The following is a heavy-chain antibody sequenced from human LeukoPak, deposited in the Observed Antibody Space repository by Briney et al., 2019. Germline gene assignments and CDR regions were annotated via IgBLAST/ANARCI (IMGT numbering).Heavy chain of an antibody. V-gene: IGHV3-53*01. Sequence: PGGSLRLSCAASGFTFSSNYMSWVRQAPGKGLEWVSIIYSSGNTYYADSVKGRFTISRDNSKNTLYLQMNSLRAEDTAVYYCATMTTVIMGGYYYGMDVWGQGTTVTVSS. CDR1: GFTFSSNY. CDR2: IYSSGNT. J-gene: IGHJ6*02. D-gene: IGHD4-17*01. CDR3: ATMTTVIMGGYYYGMDV.